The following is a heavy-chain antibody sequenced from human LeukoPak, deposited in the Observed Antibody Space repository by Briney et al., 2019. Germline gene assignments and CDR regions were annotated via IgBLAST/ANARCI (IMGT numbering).Heavy chain of an antibody. CDR2: INPNSGGT. CDR3: ARDLSIAAPPGTYFQH. J-gene: IGHJ1*01. V-gene: IGHV1-2*02. D-gene: IGHD6-13*01. CDR1: GYTFTGYY. Sequence: ASVKVSCKASGYTFTGYYMHWVRQAPGQGLEWMGWINPNSGGTNYAQKFQGRVTMTRDTSISTAYMELSRLRSDDTAVYYCARDLSIAAPPGTYFQHWGQGTLVTVSS.